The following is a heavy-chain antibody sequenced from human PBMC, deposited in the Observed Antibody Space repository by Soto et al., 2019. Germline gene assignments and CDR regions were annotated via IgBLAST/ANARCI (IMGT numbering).Heavy chain of an antibody. CDR2: IYSGGST. D-gene: IGHD3-3*01. CDR3: AGGWSVDAFDI. Sequence: EVQLVESGGGLVQPGGSLRLSCAASGFTVSSNSMSWVRQAPGKGLEWVSVIYSGGSTYYADSVKGRFTFSRHNSKNTLYLQMNSLRAGDTAVYYCAGGWSVDAFDIWGQGTMVTVSS. CDR1: GFTVSSNS. J-gene: IGHJ3*02. V-gene: IGHV3-53*04.